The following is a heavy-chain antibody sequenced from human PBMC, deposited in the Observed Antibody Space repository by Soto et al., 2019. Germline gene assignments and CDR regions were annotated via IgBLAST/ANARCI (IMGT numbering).Heavy chain of an antibody. D-gene: IGHD3-10*01. CDR3: ARDYGSGYYYYGMDV. J-gene: IGHJ6*02. CDR1: GYTFTSYD. Sequence: ASVKVSCKASGYTFTSYDINWVRQATGQGLEWMGWMNPNSGNTGYAQKFQGRVTMTRNTSISTAYMELSRLRSDDTAVYYCARDYGSGYYYYGMDVWGQGTTVTVSS. CDR2: MNPNSGNT. V-gene: IGHV1-8*01.